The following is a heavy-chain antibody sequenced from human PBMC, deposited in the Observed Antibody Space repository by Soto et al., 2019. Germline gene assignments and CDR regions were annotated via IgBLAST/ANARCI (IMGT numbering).Heavy chain of an antibody. D-gene: IGHD4-4*01. V-gene: IGHV4-34*01. CDR1: GGSFSGYY. CDR3: ARRALHDYSDYYTDV. CDR2: INHSGST. Sequence: SETLSLTCAVYGGSFSGYYWSWIRQPPGKGLEWIGEINHSGSTNYNPSLKSRVTISVDTSKNQFSLKLSSVTAADTAVYYCARRALHDYSDYYTDVWGKGTTVTVS. J-gene: IGHJ6*03.